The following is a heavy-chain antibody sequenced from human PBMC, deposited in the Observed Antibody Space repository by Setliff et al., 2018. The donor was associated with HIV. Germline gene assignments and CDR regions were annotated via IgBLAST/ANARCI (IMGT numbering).Heavy chain of an antibody. V-gene: IGHV4-39*07. J-gene: IGHJ4*02. CDR1: GGSISSSSYY. D-gene: IGHD4-17*01. CDR2: IYYSGST. CDR3: ARDPPGYGDSNDY. Sequence: SETLSLTCTVSGGSISSSSYYWGWIRQPPGKGLEWIGSIYYSGSTYYNPSLKSRVTISVDTSKNQFSLRLHSVTAADTAVYYCARDPPGYGDSNDYWGQGTLVTVSS.